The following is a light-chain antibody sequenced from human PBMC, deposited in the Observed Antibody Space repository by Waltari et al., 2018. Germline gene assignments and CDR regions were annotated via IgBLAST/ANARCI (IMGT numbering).Light chain of an antibody. CDR1: QSILTW. Sequence: DIQMTQSPSTLSASVGARVTITCRASQSILTWLAWYQQQPGKAPRLLMYKASSLQSGVPPRFSGSGSGTEFTLTISSLQPDDFATYYCQQYNTYSPGPTFGGGTKVEIK. CDR2: KAS. CDR3: QQYNTYSPGPT. J-gene: IGKJ4*01. V-gene: IGKV1-5*03.